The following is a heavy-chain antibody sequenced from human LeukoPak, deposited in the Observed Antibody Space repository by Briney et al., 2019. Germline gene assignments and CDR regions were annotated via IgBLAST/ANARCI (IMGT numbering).Heavy chain of an antibody. V-gene: IGHV3-30*01. CDR3: ARISGDPIVTGYYYYGMDV. D-gene: IGHD2/OR15-2a*01. CDR1: GFTFSSYA. Sequence: GGSLRLSCAASGFTFSSYAMHWVRQAPGKGLEWVAVISYDGSNKYYADSVKGRFTISRDNSKNTLYLQMNSLRAEDTAVYYCARISGDPIVTGYYYYGMDVWGQGTTVTVSS. J-gene: IGHJ6*02. CDR2: ISYDGSNK.